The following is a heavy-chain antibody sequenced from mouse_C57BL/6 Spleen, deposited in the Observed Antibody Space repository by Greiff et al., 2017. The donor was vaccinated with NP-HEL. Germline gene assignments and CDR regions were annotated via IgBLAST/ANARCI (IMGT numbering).Heavy chain of an antibody. J-gene: IGHJ2*01. CDR1: GFTFSDYY. CDR3: ARDCGSSFDY. Sequence: EVKLVESEGGLVQPGSSMKLSCTASGFTFSDYYMAWVRQVPEKGLEWVANINYDGSSTYYLDSLKSRFIISRDNAKNILYLQMSSLKSEDTATYYCARDCGSSFDYWGQGTTLTVSS. V-gene: IGHV5-16*01. D-gene: IGHD1-1*01. CDR2: INYDGSST.